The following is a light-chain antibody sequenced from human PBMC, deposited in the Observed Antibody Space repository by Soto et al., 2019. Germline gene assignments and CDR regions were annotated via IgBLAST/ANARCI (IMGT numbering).Light chain of an antibody. CDR2: EVF. CDR1: SSDVGGYNY. CDR3: SSYAGSNNFDV. V-gene: IGLV2-8*01. J-gene: IGLJ1*01. Sequence: QSVLTQPPSASGSPGQSVTISCTGTSSDVGGYNYVSWYQQHPGKAPKLMIYEVFKRPSGFPDRFSGSKSGNTASLTVSGLQAEDEADYYCSSYAGSNNFDVFGTGTKVTVL.